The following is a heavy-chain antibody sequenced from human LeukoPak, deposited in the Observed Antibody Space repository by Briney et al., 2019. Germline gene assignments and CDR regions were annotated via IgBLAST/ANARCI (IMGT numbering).Heavy chain of an antibody. D-gene: IGHD2-15*01. CDR1: GGSFSGYY. J-gene: IGHJ4*02. CDR3: ARGNRCSGGSCYTE. V-gene: IGHV4-34*01. Sequence: PSETLSLTCAVYGGSFSGYYWSWIRQPPGKGLEWIGEINHSGSTNYNPSLKSRVTISVDTSKNQFSLKLSSVTAADTAVYYCARGNRCSGGSCYTEWGQGTLVTVSS. CDR2: INHSGST.